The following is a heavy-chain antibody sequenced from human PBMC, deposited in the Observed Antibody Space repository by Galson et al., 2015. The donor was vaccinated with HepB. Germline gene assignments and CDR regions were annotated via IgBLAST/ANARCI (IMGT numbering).Heavy chain of an antibody. J-gene: IGHJ4*02. Sequence: PALVKPTQTLTLTCTFSGFSLTTSGVGVGWIRQPPGKALECLAIIYWDDDKRYSPSLKSRLTITKDTSRNQVVLTMTNMDPVDTATYFCAHRMVGYTSTWNGGYFDYWGQGTLVAVDS. CDR2: IYWDDDK. CDR3: AHRMVGYTSTWNGGYFDY. V-gene: IGHV2-5*02. CDR1: GFSLTTSGVG. D-gene: IGHD6-13*01.